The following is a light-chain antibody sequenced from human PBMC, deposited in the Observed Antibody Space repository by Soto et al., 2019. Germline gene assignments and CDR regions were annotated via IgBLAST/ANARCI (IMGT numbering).Light chain of an antibody. V-gene: IGLV2-14*01. CDR1: SSDVGGYNY. Sequence: QSALTQPASVSGSPGQSITISCTGTSSDVGGYNYVSWYQQHPGKAPKLMIYDVSNRPSGVSNRFSGSKSGNTASLTISGLQAEDGADYYCSSYTSSRLVVFGGGTKLTVL. CDR2: DVS. J-gene: IGLJ2*01. CDR3: SSYTSSRLVV.